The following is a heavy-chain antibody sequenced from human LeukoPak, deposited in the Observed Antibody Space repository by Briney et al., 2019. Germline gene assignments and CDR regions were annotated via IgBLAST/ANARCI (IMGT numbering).Heavy chain of an antibody. Sequence: PGGSLRLSCAASGFTFSSYAMSWVRQAPGKGLEWVGFIRSKAYGGTTEYAASVKGRFTISRDDSKSIAYLQMNSLKTEDTAVYYCTRDHRYDFWSGYYGGALLYMDVWGKGTTVTVSS. V-gene: IGHV3-49*04. D-gene: IGHD3-3*01. CDR1: GFTFSSYA. J-gene: IGHJ6*03. CDR2: IRSKAYGGTT. CDR3: TRDHRYDFWSGYYGGALLYMDV.